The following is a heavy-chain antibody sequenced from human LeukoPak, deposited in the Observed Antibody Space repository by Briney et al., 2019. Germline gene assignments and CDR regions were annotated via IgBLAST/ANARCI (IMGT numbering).Heavy chain of an antibody. J-gene: IGHJ6*03. Sequence: AASVKVSCKASGGTFSSYAISWVRQAPGQRLEWMGGIIPIFGTANYAQKFQGRVTITTDETTSTAYMELSSLRSEDTAVYYCARGLVNSQYVYYYSYYMDVWGKGTTVTVSS. CDR3: ARGLVNSQYVYYYSYYMDV. CDR1: GGTFSSYA. V-gene: IGHV1-69*05. D-gene: IGHD1-26*01. CDR2: IIPIFGTA.